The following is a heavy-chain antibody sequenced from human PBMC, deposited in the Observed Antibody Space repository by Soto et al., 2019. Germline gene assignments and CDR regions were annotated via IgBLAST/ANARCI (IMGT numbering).Heavy chain of an antibody. J-gene: IGHJ6*02. V-gene: IGHV3-21*01. CDR3: ARDLTLFCSGGSCYHSYYYYYGMDV. Sequence: PGGSLRLSCAASGFTFSSYSMNWVRQAPGKGLEWVSSISSSSSYIYYADSVKGRFTISRDNAKNSLYLQMNSLRAEDTAVYYCARDLTLFCSGGSCYHSYYYYYGMDVWGQGTTVTVSS. CDR2: ISSSSSYI. D-gene: IGHD2-15*01. CDR1: GFTFSSYS.